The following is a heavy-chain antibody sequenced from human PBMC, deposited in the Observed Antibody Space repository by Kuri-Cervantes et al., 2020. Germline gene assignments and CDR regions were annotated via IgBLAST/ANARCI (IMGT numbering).Heavy chain of an antibody. D-gene: IGHD6-19*01. CDR2: IIPIFGTA. Sequence: SVKVSCKASGGTFSSYAISWVRQAPGQGLEWMGGIIPIFGTANYAQKFQGRVTITADKSTSTAYMELSSLRSEDTAVYYCARDRTDSSGWYNSLTRYYYYMDVWGKGTTVTVSS. CDR1: GGTFSSYA. V-gene: IGHV1-69*06. J-gene: IGHJ6*03. CDR3: ARDRTDSSGWYNSLTRYYYYMDV.